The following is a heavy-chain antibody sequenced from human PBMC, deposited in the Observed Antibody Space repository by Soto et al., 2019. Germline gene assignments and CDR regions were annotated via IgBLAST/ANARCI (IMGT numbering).Heavy chain of an antibody. J-gene: IGHJ1*01. CDR3: TRSIQH. Sequence: QVQLQESGPGLVKPSQTLSLTSTVSGASITSGGYYWGWIRQHPGKGLEWIGYIYYSGSTYYHPSLQSRVTISVDTSKNHFALKLSSVTAADPAVYYCTRSIQHWGQGTLVTVSS. CDR2: IYYSGST. CDR1: GASITSGGYY. V-gene: IGHV4-31*03.